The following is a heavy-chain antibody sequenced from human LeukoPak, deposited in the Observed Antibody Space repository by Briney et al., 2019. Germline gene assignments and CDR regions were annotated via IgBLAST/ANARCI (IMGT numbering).Heavy chain of an antibody. CDR3: AREEDYYDSSGYYAVAPFDY. Sequence: GGSLRLSCAASGFTFSSYSMNWVRQAPGKGLEWVSYISSSSSTIYYADSVKGRFTISRDNAKNSLYLQMNSLRDEDTAVYYCAREEDYYDSSGYYAVAPFDYWGQGTLVTVSS. CDR2: ISSSSSTI. CDR1: GFTFSSYS. D-gene: IGHD3-22*01. V-gene: IGHV3-48*02. J-gene: IGHJ4*02.